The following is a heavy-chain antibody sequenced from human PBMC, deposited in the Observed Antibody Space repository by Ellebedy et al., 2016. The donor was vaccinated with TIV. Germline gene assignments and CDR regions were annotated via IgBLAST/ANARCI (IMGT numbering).Heavy chain of an antibody. J-gene: IGHJ4*02. D-gene: IGHD2/OR15-2a*01. CDR2: INTDGSST. CDR3: MKGITFE. Sequence: GGSLRLXCAASGFTFSNYWMHWVRQAPGKGLVWVSRINTDGSSTTYADSAKGRFTISRDNAKNTLYLQMNSLRAEDTAVYYCMKGITFEWGQGTLVTVSS. V-gene: IGHV3-74*01. CDR1: GFTFSNYW.